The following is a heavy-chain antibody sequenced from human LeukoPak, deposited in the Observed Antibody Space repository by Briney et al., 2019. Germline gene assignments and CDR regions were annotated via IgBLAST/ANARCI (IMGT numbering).Heavy chain of an antibody. CDR2: ISYDGNNK. J-gene: IGHJ5*02. V-gene: IGHV3-30*18. CDR1: GFSFSRYG. D-gene: IGHD6-13*01. Sequence: PGGSLRLSCAASGFSFSRYGMHWVRQAPGKGLEWVTVISYDGNNKYYGDSVKGRFTISRDNSKNTLYLQMNSLSTEDTAVYYCAKDSGIAVAGGXSWLDXWGQGTLVIVSS. CDR3: AKDSGIAVAGGXSWLDX.